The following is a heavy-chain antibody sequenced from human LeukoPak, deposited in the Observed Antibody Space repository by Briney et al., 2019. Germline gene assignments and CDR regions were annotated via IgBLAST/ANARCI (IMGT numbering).Heavy chain of an antibody. Sequence: PGGSLRLSCAASGLTFSSYAMHWVRQAPVKGLEWVAVISYDESNEYYADSVKGRFTISRDNSKNTLYLQMNSLRAEDTAVSYCASGPGIAVADTFDYWGQGTLVTVSS. CDR1: GLTFSSYA. CDR2: ISYDESNE. J-gene: IGHJ4*02. CDR3: ASGPGIAVADTFDY. V-gene: IGHV3-30*04. D-gene: IGHD6-19*01.